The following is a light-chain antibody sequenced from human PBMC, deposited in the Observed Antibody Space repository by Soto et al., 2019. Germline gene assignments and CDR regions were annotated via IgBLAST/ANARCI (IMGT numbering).Light chain of an antibody. CDR1: ESISRH. V-gene: IGKV1-39*01. CDR3: QQTYSFPPWT. CDR2: AAS. Sequence: DIQMTQSPSSLSASVGDRVAITCRASESISRHVSWYQQKPGKAPQLLIYAASSLQSGVPSRFSGSGSGTDFTLTISILQPEDLATYYCQQTYSFPPWTFGQGTKVEIK. J-gene: IGKJ1*01.